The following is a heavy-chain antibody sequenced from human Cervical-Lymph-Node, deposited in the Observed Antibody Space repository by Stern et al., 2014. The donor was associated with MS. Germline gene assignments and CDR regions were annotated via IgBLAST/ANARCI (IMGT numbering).Heavy chain of an antibody. J-gene: IGHJ6*02. Sequence: MQLVESGAEVKKPGSSVKVSCKASGGTFSSYPINWVRQAPGQGLEWMGGIIPIFGTAKYAQKFQGRVTITADEPTSTAYMELSSLRSEDTAVYYCASPVTLTVGAMDVWGQGTTVTVSS. CDR1: GGTFSSYP. D-gene: IGHD4-17*01. CDR3: ASPVTLTVGAMDV. V-gene: IGHV1-69*01. CDR2: IIPIFGTA.